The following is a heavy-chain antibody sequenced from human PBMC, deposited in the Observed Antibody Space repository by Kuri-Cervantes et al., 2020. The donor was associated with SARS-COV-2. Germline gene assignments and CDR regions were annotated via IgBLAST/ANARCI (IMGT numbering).Heavy chain of an antibody. CDR3: ARHSFVVVVAATPGGMDV. J-gene: IGHJ6*02. CDR2: IYYSGST. D-gene: IGHD2-15*01. CDR1: GFTVSSNY. V-gene: IGHV4-59*02. Sequence: GSLRLSCAASGFTVSSNYMSWVRQAPGKGLEWIGYIYYSGSTNYNPSLKSRVTISVDTSKNQFSLKLSSVTAADTAVYYCARHSFVVVVAATPGGMDVWGQGTTVTVSS.